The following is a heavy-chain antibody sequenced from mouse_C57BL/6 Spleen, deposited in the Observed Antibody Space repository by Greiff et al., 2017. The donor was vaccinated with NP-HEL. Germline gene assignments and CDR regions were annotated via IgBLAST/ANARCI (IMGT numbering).Heavy chain of an antibody. CDR3: ASLATVVANWYFDV. J-gene: IGHJ1*03. CDR2: IYPSDSET. D-gene: IGHD1-1*01. Sequence: QVQLQQPGAELVRPGSSVKLSCKASGYTFTSYWMDWVKQRPGQGLEWIGNIYPSDSETHYNQKFKDKATLTVDKSSSTAYMQLSSLTSEDSAVYYCASLATVVANWYFDVWGTGTTVTVSS. V-gene: IGHV1-61*01. CDR1: GYTFTSYW.